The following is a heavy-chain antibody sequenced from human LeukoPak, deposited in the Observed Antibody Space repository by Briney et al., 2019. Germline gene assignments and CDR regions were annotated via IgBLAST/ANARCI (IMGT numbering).Heavy chain of an antibody. J-gene: IGHJ4*02. V-gene: IGHV1-46*01. CDR1: GYTFTGYY. D-gene: IGHD2-2*01. CDR3: ARDRCSTSCWDY. Sequence: ASVKVSCKASGYTFTGYYMHWVRQAPGQGPEWMGIINPSGGSTSYAQKFQGRVTMTRDTSTSTVYMELSSLRSEDTAVYYCARDRCSTSCWDYWGQGTLVTVSS. CDR2: INPSGGST.